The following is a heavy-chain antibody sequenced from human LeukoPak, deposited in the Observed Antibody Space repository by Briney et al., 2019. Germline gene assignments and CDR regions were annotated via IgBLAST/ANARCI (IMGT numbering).Heavy chain of an antibody. D-gene: IGHD6-13*01. CDR3: ARQPRRIAAAGSGDY. V-gene: IGHV4-39*01. CDR2: IYYSGST. CDR1: GGSISSSSYY. J-gene: IGHJ4*02. Sequence: SQTLSLTCTVSGGSISSSSYYCGWIREPPGKGLEWIGSIYYSGSTYYNPSLKSRVTISVDTSKNQFSLKLSSVTAADTAVYYCARQPRRIAAAGSGDYWGQGTLVTVSS.